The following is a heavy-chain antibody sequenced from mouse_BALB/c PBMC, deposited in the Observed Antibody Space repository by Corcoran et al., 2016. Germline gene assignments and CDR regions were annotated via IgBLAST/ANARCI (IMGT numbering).Heavy chain of an antibody. D-gene: IGHD2-12*01. CDR1: GYTFTAYT. Sequence: LVNPGASVKLSCKASGYTFTAYTIHWVKQRSGPGLEWIGWFYPRSKTTKYNEKFKDKATLTADKSSSTVYMELSRLTSEDSAVYFCARHAYSSDGGFAYWGQGTLVTVSA. V-gene: IGHV1-62-2*01. CDR3: ARHAYSSDGGFAY. CDR2: FYPRSKTT. J-gene: IGHJ3*01.